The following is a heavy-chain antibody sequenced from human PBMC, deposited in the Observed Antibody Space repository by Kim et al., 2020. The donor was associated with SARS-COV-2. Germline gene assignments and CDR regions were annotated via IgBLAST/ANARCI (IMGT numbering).Heavy chain of an antibody. CDR3: ARRRDYGVGARGGRYFDY. V-gene: IGHV5-51*01. J-gene: IGHJ4*02. CDR2: IYPGDSDT. CDR1: GYSFTSYW. Sequence: GESLKISCKGSGYSFTSYWIGWVRQMPGKGLEWMGIIYPGDSDTRYSPSFQGQVTISADKSISTAYLQWSSLKASDTAMYYCARRRDYGVGARGGRYFDYWGQGTLVTVSS. D-gene: IGHD1-26*01.